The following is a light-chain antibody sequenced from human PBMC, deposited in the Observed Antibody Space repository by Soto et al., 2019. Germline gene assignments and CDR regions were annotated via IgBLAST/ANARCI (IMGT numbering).Light chain of an antibody. Sequence: ETVMTQSPATLSVSPGERATPSCRASQSISSDLAWYQQKPGQAPRLLIYGASTTATGIPGRFSGSGSGREFTLTISSLQSEDFAVYYCQQYNNWPRTFGQGTKLEIK. CDR3: QQYNNWPRT. CDR2: GAS. V-gene: IGKV3-15*01. J-gene: IGKJ2*01. CDR1: QSISSD.